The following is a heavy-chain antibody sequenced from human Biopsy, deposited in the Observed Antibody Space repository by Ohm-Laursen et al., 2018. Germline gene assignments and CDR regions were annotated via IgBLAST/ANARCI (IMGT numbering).Heavy chain of an antibody. CDR3: ARGGYFDSNGYFWFDP. CDR2: IFNSANT. D-gene: IGHD3-22*01. J-gene: IGHJ5*02. CDR1: GGSISSGGSY. V-gene: IGHV4-31*01. Sequence: TLFLTCSVSGGSISSGGSYWSWIRQRPGKGLEWIGYIFNSANTYYNPSLKNLITISGDTSKNQFSLKLNSVTAADTAVYYCARGGYFDSNGYFWFDPWGQGTLVTVSS.